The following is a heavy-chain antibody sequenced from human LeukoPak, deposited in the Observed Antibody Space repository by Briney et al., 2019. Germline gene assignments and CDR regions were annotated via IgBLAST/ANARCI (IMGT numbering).Heavy chain of an antibody. D-gene: IGHD4-11*01. Sequence: GGALRLFCAASGIPYSHHGEDWGRQAPGQGAGGGAVIWSDATEKYYGDAVKGRFTISRDNSRNTLYLQMNSLRAEDTAVYYCAKDAQRGFDYSNSLEYWGQGTLVTVSS. V-gene: IGHV3-33*06. CDR3: AKDAQRGFDYSNSLEY. J-gene: IGHJ4*02. CDR2: IWSDATEK. CDR1: GIPYSHHG.